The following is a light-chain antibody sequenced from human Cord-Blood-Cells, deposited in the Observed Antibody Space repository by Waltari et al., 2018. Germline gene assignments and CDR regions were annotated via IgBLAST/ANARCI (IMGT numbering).Light chain of an antibody. J-gene: IGLJ3*02. V-gene: IGLV2-23*02. CDR1: SRAVGSYNL. CDR2: EVS. CDR3: CSYAGSNWV. Sequence: QSALTQPASVSGSPGQSITISCTGTSRAVGSYNLLSWYQQHPGKAPKLMIYEVSKRPSGVSNRFSGSKSGNTASLTISGLQAEDEADYYCCSYAGSNWVFGGGTKLTVL.